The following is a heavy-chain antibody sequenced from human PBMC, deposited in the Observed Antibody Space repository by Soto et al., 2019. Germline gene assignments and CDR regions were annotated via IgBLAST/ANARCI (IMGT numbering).Heavy chain of an antibody. J-gene: IGHJ4*02. CDR1: GGTFSNDI. CDR3: ARDSPIGSTFSGYDAIDY. CDR2: IIPLLDVA. D-gene: IGHD5-12*01. V-gene: IGHV1-69*08. Sequence: QVQLVQSGAEVKKPGSSVKVSCKTSGGTFSNDIITWVRQAPGQGLEWMGRIIPLLDVADYAQKFQGRVTITAAKSTGTADMELNSLRSEDTAVYYCARDSPIGSTFSGYDAIDYWGQGTLVTVSS.